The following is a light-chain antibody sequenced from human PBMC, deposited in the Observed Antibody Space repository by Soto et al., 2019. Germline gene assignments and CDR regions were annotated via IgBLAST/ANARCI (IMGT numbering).Light chain of an antibody. V-gene: IGLV2-11*01. CDR3: CSYAGSYTFV. Sequence: QCVLTQPRSGSGSPGQAVTISCTGTSSDVGGYNYVSWYQQHPGKAPKLMIYDVSNRPSGVPDRFSGSKSGNTASLTISGLQAEDEADYYCCSYAGSYTFVFGTGTKVTVL. J-gene: IGLJ1*01. CDR2: DVS. CDR1: SSDVGGYNY.